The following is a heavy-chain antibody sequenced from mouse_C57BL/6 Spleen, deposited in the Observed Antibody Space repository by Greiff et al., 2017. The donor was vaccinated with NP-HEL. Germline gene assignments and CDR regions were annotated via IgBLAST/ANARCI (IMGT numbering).Heavy chain of an antibody. D-gene: IGHD2-4*01. Sequence: EVQLQQSGAELVRPGASVKLSCTASGFNIKDDYMHWVKQRPEQGLEWIGWIDPENGDTEYASKFQGKATITADTSSNTAYLQLSSLTSEDTAVYYCTTWRLRYAMDYWGQGTSVTVSS. CDR2: IDPENGDT. J-gene: IGHJ4*01. CDR1: GFNIKDDY. CDR3: TTWRLRYAMDY. V-gene: IGHV14-4*01.